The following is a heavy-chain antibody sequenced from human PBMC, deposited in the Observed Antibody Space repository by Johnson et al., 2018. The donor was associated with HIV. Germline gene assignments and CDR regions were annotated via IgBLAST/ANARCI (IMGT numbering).Heavy chain of an antibody. Sequence: VQLVESGGGVVRPGGSLRLSCAASGFTFDDYGMSWVRQAPGKGLEWVSGISWNSGSIGYADSVKGRFTISRDNAKNSLYLQMNSLRAEDTALYYCAKDTGAYYYDSSGYWDAFDIWGQGTMVTVSS. V-gene: IGHV3-20*04. CDR3: AKDTGAYYYDSSGYWDAFDI. D-gene: IGHD3-22*01. CDR2: ISWNSGSI. CDR1: GFTFDDYG. J-gene: IGHJ3*02.